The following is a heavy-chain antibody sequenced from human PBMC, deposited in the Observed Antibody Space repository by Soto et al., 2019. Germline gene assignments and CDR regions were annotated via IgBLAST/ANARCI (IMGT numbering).Heavy chain of an antibody. J-gene: IGHJ2*01. Sequence: EVQLVESGGGLVKPGGSLRLSCAASGFTFSNAWMNWVRQAPGKGLEWVGRIKSKIDGGTTDYAAPVKDRFTISRDDSKNTLDLQMNSLKTEDTAIYYCTPVSWNYGGYWYFDLWGRGTLVTVSS. V-gene: IGHV3-15*07. CDR2: IKSKIDGGTT. D-gene: IGHD1-7*01. CDR3: TPVSWNYGGYWYFDL. CDR1: GFTFSNAW.